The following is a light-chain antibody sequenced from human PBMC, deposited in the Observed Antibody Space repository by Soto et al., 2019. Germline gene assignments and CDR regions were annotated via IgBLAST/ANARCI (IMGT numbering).Light chain of an antibody. J-gene: IGKJ1*01. CDR1: QSVSSSY. V-gene: IGKV3-20*01. CDR2: GAS. Sequence: TLRLCQEGRSRFSPRPFQSVSSSYLAWYQQKPGQAPRLLIYGASSRATGIPDRFSGSGSGTDFALAIGMLSREYCAVYFWMQYNNWPLWTLGRGTKVDIK. CDR3: MQYNNWPLWT.